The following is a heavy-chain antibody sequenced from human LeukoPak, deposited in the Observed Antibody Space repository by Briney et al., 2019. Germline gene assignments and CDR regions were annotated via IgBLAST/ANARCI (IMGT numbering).Heavy chain of an antibody. CDR1: GGTFSSYA. D-gene: IGHD2-2*01. Sequence: GASVKVSCKASGGTFSSYAFSWVRQAPGQGLEWMGVIITIFHTPYYAPKFQGRVTITADKSTSTVYMEVSSLRSEDTAVYYCARALGYCSSTSCPPRYFDYWGQGTLVTVSS. CDR2: IITIFHTP. CDR3: ARALGYCSSTSCPPRYFDY. V-gene: IGHV1-69*06. J-gene: IGHJ4*02.